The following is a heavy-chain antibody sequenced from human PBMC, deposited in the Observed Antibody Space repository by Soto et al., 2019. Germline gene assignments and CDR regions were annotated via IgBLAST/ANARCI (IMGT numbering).Heavy chain of an antibody. D-gene: IGHD2-2*01. Sequence: QVQLVESGGGVVQPGRSLRLSCAGSGFTLSDFAMHWVRQAPGKGLEWVALISNDGGYQHYGDSVRGRFTIPRDNSKHMLYLQMTSLRVEDTAVYYCARAMPGMDVWGQGTTVTVSS. CDR2: ISNDGGYQ. CDR3: ARAMPGMDV. CDR1: GFTLSDFA. J-gene: IGHJ6*02. V-gene: IGHV3-30-3*01.